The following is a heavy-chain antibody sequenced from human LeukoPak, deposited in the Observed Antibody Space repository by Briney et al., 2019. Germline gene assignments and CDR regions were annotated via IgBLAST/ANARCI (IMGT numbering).Heavy chain of an antibody. CDR3: ARHFNWVNDY. V-gene: IGHV1-2*02. D-gene: IGHD1-1*01. CDR1: GCTFTDYY. J-gene: IGHJ4*02. Sequence: GASVKVSCKASGCTFTDYYMHWVRQAPGQGLEWMGWINPKSGGTKYAQKFQGRVTMTRDTSISTAYMDLSRLTSDDTAVYFCARHFNWVNDYWGQGTLVTVSS. CDR2: INPKSGGT.